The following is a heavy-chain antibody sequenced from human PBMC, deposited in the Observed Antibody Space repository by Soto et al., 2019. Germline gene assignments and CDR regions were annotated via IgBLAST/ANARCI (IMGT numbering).Heavy chain of an antibody. CDR1: GDTFTANY. J-gene: IGHJ4*02. V-gene: IGHV1-2*02. CDR2: INPKSGGT. CDR3: ASDLAKGGASAISDY. Sequence: ASVNGAWKASGDTFTANYIHWVRQAPGQGFELMGLINPKSGGTKYPQKFKGRVTMTRXXXXSXVXMXLTRLTSDETAVYYCASDLAKGGASAISDYRGQ. D-gene: IGHD3-3*01.